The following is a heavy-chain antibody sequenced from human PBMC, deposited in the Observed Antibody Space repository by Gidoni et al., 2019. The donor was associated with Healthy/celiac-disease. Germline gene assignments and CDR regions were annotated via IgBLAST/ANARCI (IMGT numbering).Heavy chain of an antibody. CDR1: GFTFSSCG. Sequence: QVQLVESGGGVVQPGRSLRLSCAASGFTFSSCGMHWVRQAPGKGLEWVAVISYDGSNKYYADSVKGRFTISRDNSKNTLYLQMNSLRAEDTAVYYCAKDRPRGYSSGWRRVDYWGQGTLVTVSS. CDR3: AKDRPRGYSSGWRRVDY. V-gene: IGHV3-30*18. CDR2: ISYDGSNK. J-gene: IGHJ4*02. D-gene: IGHD6-19*01.